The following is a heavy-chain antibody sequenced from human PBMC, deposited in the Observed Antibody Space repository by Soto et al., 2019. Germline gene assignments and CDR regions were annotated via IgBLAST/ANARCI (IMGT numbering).Heavy chain of an antibody. Sequence: QVQLVQSGAEVKKPGASVKVSCKASGYTFTSYGISWVRHAPGQGLEWMGWISAYNGNTNYAQKLHGRVTMTTDTSTSTGYMELRSLRSDDTAVYYCARDYDILTGTNWFDPWGQGSLVTVSS. J-gene: IGHJ5*02. D-gene: IGHD3-9*01. V-gene: IGHV1-18*01. CDR3: ARDYDILTGTNWFDP. CDR1: GYTFTSYG. CDR2: ISAYNGNT.